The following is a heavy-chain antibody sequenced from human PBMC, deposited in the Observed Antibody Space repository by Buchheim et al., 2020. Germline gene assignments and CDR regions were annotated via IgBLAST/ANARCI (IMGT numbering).Heavy chain of an antibody. D-gene: IGHD6-13*01. CDR3: ARDNTIAAAGPNFDP. J-gene: IGHJ5*02. CDR1: GFTFSSYS. Sequence: EVQLVESGGGLVKPGGSLRLSCAASGFTFSSYSMNWVRQAPGKGLEWVSSISSSSNYIYYADSVKRRFTISRDNAKNSLYLQMHSLRAEDTALYYCARDNTIAAAGPNFDPWGQGTL. V-gene: IGHV3-21*01. CDR2: ISSSSNYI.